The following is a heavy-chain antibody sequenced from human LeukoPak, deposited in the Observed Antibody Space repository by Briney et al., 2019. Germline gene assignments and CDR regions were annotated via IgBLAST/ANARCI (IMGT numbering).Heavy chain of an antibody. J-gene: IGHJ4*02. D-gene: IGHD3-22*01. CDR3: AKMDSSGYTYFDY. Sequence: GGSLRLSCAASGFTFSSYWMHWVRQAPGKGLVWVSRINSDGRSTSYADFVKGRFTIPRDNAKNTLHLQMNSLRAEDTAVYFCAKMDSSGYTYFDYWGQGTLVTVSS. CDR1: GFTFSSYW. CDR2: INSDGRST. V-gene: IGHV3-74*01.